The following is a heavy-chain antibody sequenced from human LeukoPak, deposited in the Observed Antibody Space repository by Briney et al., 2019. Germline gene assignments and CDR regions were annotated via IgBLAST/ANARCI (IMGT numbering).Heavy chain of an antibody. CDR2: IHFDGSTK. CDR3: AKDQCTRTSCDGYPGY. V-gene: IGHV3-30*02. D-gene: IGHD2-2*01. Sequence: PGGSLRLSCAASGFTFSSYGMHWGRQAPGKGLEWVAFIHFDGSTKYSGDSVKGRFTISRDNSKNTLYLQMNSLRPEDTAVYYCAKDQCTRTSCDGYPGYWGQGSLVTVSS. J-gene: IGHJ4*02. CDR1: GFTFSSYG.